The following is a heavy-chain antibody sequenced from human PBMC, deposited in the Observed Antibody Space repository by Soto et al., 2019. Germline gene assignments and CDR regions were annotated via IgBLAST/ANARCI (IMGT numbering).Heavy chain of an antibody. CDR2: ISYDGSNK. V-gene: IGHV3-30-3*01. CDR1: GFTFSSYA. Sequence: GGSLRLSCAASGFTFSSYAMHGVRQAPGKGLEWVAVISYDGSNKYYADSVKGRFTISRDNSKNTLYLQMNSLRAEDTAVYYCARNLEQLVNYYFDYWGQGTLVTVSS. CDR3: ARNLEQLVNYYFDY. D-gene: IGHD6-6*01. J-gene: IGHJ4*02.